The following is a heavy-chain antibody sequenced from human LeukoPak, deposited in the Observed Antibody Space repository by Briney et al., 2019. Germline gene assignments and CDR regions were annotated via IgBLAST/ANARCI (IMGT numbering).Heavy chain of an antibody. CDR3: AREGAHKAAAGQFDP. CDR1: GDSVSSNSAA. Sequence: SQTLSLTCAISGDSVSSNSAAWNWIRQSPSRGLEWLGRPYYRSKWYNDYAVSVKSRITINPDTSKNQFSLQLNSVTPEDTAVYYCAREGAHKAAAGQFDPWGQGTLVTVSS. D-gene: IGHD6-13*01. CDR2: PYYRSKWYN. V-gene: IGHV6-1*01. J-gene: IGHJ5*02.